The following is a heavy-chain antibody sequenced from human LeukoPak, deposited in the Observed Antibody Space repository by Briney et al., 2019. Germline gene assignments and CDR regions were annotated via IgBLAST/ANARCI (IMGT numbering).Heavy chain of an antibody. V-gene: IGHV4-61*08. CDR3: ASKAPLYYFDY. Sequence: SETLSLTCTVSGDSISSGGYYWSWIRQHPGKGLEWIGHISHSGSTDYNPSLKSRVTISLDTSKNQFSLRLTSVTAADTAVYHCASKAPLYYFDYWGQGTLVTVSS. CDR2: ISHSGST. J-gene: IGHJ4*02. CDR1: GDSISSGGYY.